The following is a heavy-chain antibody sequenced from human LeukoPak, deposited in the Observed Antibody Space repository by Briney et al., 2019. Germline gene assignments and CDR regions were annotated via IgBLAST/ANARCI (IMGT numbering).Heavy chain of an antibody. CDR2: ISAYNGNT. V-gene: IGHV1-18*01. D-gene: IGHD2-2*02. CDR1: GYTFTSYG. J-gene: IGHJ6*03. Sequence: ASVKVSCKASGYTFTSYGISWVRQAPGQGLEWMGWISAYNGNTNYAQKLQGRVTMTTDTSTSTAYMELRSLRSDDTAVYYCARSGVPAAIGYLYYYYYMDVWGKGTTVTVSS. CDR3: ARSGVPAAIGYLYYYYYMDV.